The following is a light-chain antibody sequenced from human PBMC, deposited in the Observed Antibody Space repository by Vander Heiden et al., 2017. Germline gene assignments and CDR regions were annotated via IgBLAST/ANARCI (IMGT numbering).Light chain of an antibody. CDR1: SSNLGSNT. Sequence: TIPCSGSSSNLGSNTVKWYQQFPGTAPKLLVYSNDQRPSGVPDRVSGSKSGTSASLAIRGLQFEDEATYYCAGWDDSLSGWVFGGGTKLTVL. CDR2: SND. J-gene: IGLJ3*02. V-gene: IGLV1-44*01. CDR3: AGWDDSLSGWV.